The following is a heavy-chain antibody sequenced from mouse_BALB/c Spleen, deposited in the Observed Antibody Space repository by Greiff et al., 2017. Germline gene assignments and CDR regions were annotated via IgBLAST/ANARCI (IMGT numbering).Heavy chain of an antibody. V-gene: IGHV5-17*02. CDR2: ISSGSSTI. Sequence: DVKLVESGGGLVQPGGSRKLSCAASGFTFSSFGMHWVRQAPEKGLEWVAYISSGSSTIYYADTVKGRFTISRDNPKNTLFLQMTSLRSEDTAMYYCARLRYYAMDYWGQGTSVTVSS. J-gene: IGHJ4*01. CDR3: ARLRYYAMDY. CDR1: GFTFSSFG.